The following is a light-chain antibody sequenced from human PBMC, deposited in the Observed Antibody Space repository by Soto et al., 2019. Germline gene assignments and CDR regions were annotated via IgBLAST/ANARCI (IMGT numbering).Light chain of an antibody. CDR3: QQYGSSPPRFI. Sequence: EGVLTQSPGILSLSPGERATLSCRASQSVDRSYLAWYQQRPGQAPRLLIYGASSRATGIPDRFSGSGSGTDFTLTISRLEPEDVAVYYCQQYGSSPPRFIFGQGTKREIK. CDR1: QSVDRSY. V-gene: IGKV3-20*01. J-gene: IGKJ2*01. CDR2: GAS.